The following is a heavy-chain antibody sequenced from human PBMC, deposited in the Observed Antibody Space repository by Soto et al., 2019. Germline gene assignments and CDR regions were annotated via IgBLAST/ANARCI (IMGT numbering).Heavy chain of an antibody. CDR2: ISNSGGST. CDR1: GFTFKNYA. Sequence: PGGSLRLSCAASGFTFKNYAMSWVRQAPGKGLEWVSSISNSGGSTYYADSVQGRITISRDNSKNTLSLQMNSLRAEDTAIYYCANHRGFLVTQYFFDYWGQGTLVTVSS. J-gene: IGHJ4*02. V-gene: IGHV3-23*01. CDR3: ANHRGFLVTQYFFDY. D-gene: IGHD2-21*02.